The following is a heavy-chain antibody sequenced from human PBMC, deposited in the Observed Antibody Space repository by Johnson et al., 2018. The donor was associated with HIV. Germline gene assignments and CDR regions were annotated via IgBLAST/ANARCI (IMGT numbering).Heavy chain of an antibody. CDR1: GFTFSSYD. V-gene: IGHV3-13*01. CDR2: IGTAGNT. D-gene: IGHD1-20*01. Sequence: VQLVESGGGVAQPGGSLRLSCAASGFTFSSYDMHWVRQATGKGLEWVSAIGTAGNTYYPGSVKGRFTISRENAKNSLYLQMNSLRAEDTAVYYCASADYNWVSPGAFDIWGQGTTVTVS. J-gene: IGHJ3*02. CDR3: ASADYNWVSPGAFDI.